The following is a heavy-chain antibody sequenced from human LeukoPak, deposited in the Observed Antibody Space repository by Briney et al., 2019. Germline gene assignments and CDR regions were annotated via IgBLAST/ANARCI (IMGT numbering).Heavy chain of an antibody. D-gene: IGHD2-15*01. CDR1: GFNFGTYW. CDR3: ARDPDSSAFDY. J-gene: IGHJ4*02. Sequence: GGSLRLSCTAAGFNFGTYWMSWVRQSPEKGLEFVANIKYDDTVKNYVDSVKGRFTISRDNPSNSVYLQMDSLRPEDTALYYCARDPDSSAFDYWGQGAQVAVSS. CDR2: IKYDDTVK. V-gene: IGHV3-7*01.